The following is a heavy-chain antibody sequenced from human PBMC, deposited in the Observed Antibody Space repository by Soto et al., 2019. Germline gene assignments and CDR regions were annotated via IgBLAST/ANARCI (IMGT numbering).Heavy chain of an antibody. CDR2: IWYDGSNK. CDR3: AKEPIPVYYYYGMDV. J-gene: IGHJ6*02. CDR1: GFTFSSYG. V-gene: IGHV3-33*06. Sequence: QVQLVESGGGVVQPGRSLRLSCAASGFTFSSYGMHWVRQAPGKGLEWVAVIWYDGSNKYYADSVKGRFTISRDNSKNTLYLQMNSLRAEDTAVYYCAKEPIPVYYYYGMDVWGQGTTVTVSS.